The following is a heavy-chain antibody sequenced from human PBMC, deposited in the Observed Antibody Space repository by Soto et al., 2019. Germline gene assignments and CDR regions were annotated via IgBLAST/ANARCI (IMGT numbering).Heavy chain of an antibody. J-gene: IGHJ5*02. D-gene: IGHD3-10*01. V-gene: IGHV4-59*01. CDR2: IYYSGST. CDR1: GGSISSYY. CDR3: ARDFKSAGSRWADWFDP. Sequence: SQTLSLTCTVSGGSISSYYWSWIRQPPGKGLEWIGYIYYSGSTNYNPSLKSRVTISVDTSKNQFSLKLSSVTAADTAVYYCARDFKSAGSRWADWFDPWGQGTLVTVSS.